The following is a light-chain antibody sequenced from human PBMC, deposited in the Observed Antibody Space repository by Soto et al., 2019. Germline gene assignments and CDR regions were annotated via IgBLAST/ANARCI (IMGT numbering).Light chain of an antibody. CDR3: QQSYSTPFIT. CDR2: AAS. V-gene: IGKV1-39*01. Sequence: DIQMTQSPSSLSASVGDRVTITCRASQSISSYLNWYQQKPGKAPKLLIYAASSLQSGVPSRFSGSGSGTDFTLTISSLHPEDFATYYCQQSYSTPFITFGQGTRLEIK. J-gene: IGKJ5*01. CDR1: QSISSY.